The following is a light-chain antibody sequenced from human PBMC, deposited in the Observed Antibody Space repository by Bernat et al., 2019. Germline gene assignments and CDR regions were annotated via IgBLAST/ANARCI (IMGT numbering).Light chain of an antibody. CDR3: SSYTSSSTWV. J-gene: IGLJ3*02. V-gene: IGLV2-14*01. CDR2: DVS. Sequence: QSALTQPASVSGSPGQSITISCTGTSSDVGGYNYVSWYQQHPGKAPKLMIYDVSNRPSGVSNRFSDSKSGNTASLNISGLQAEDEADYYCSSYTSSSTWVFGGGTKLTVL. CDR1: SSDVGGYNY.